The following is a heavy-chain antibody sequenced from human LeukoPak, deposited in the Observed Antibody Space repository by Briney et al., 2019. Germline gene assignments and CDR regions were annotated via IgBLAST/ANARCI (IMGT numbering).Heavy chain of an antibody. CDR1: GYSISSGYY. CDR3: ASAHYEATGLGYYFKF. J-gene: IGHJ4*02. CDR2: VYHTGTT. V-gene: IGHV4-38-2*02. D-gene: IGHD2-8*02. Sequence: SETLSLTCNVSGYSISSGYYWGWIRQSPGKGLEWIGTVYHTGTTYYSPSPKSRLAISLDTSTNRFSLKLTSVTATDTAVYYCASAHYEATGLGYYFKFWGQGTLVSVSS.